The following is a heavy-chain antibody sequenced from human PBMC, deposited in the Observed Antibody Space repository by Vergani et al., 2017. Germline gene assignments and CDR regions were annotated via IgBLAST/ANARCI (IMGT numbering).Heavy chain of an antibody. CDR1: GGSISSGDYY. Sequence: QVQLQESGPGLVKPSQTLSLTCTVSGGSISSGDYYWSWIRQPPGKGLEWIGYIYYSGSTYYNPSLKSRVTISVDTSKNQFSLKLRSVTAADTAVYYCASYIVVVPAAAPLDAFDIWGQGTMVTVSS. CDR2: IYYSGST. V-gene: IGHV4-30-4*01. CDR3: ASYIVVVPAAAPLDAFDI. J-gene: IGHJ3*02. D-gene: IGHD2-2*01.